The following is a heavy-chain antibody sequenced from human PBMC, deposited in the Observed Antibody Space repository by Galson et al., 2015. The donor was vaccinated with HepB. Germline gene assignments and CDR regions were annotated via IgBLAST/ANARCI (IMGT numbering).Heavy chain of an antibody. D-gene: IGHD1-14*01. J-gene: IGHJ6*02. CDR2: ISYDGSNK. V-gene: IGHV3-30*19. Sequence: SLRLSCAASGFTFSSYGMHWVRQAPGKGLEWVAVISYDGSNKYYADSVKGRFTISRDNSKNTLYLQMNSLRAEDTAVYYCARDRAWITATWVDVWGQGTTVTVSS. CDR1: GFTFSSYG. CDR3: ARDRAWITATWVDV.